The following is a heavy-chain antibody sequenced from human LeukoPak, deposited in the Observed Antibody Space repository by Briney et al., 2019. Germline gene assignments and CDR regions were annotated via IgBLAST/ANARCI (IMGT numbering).Heavy chain of an antibody. Sequence: PGRSLRLSCAASGFTFSSYGMHWVRQAPGKGLEWVAVISYDGSNKYYADSVKGRFTISRDNSKNTLYLQMNSLRAEDTAVYYCAKEASRYCSGGSCYPGAFDIWGQGTMVTVSS. V-gene: IGHV3-30*18. CDR1: GFTFSSYG. J-gene: IGHJ3*02. CDR2: ISYDGSNK. D-gene: IGHD2-15*01. CDR3: AKEASRYCSGGSCYPGAFDI.